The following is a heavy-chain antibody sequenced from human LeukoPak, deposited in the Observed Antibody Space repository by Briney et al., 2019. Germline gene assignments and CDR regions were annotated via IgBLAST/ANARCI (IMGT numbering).Heavy chain of an antibody. Sequence: SETLSLTCAVYGVSFSGSYWSWIRQPPGKGLEWIGEINHSGSTNYNPSLKSRVTISVDTSKNQFSLKLSSVTAADTAVYYCARSLGYCSSTSCYPIYAFDIWGQGTMVTVSS. D-gene: IGHD2-2*01. V-gene: IGHV4-34*01. CDR1: GVSFSGSY. J-gene: IGHJ3*02. CDR3: ARSLGYCSSTSCYPIYAFDI. CDR2: INHSGST.